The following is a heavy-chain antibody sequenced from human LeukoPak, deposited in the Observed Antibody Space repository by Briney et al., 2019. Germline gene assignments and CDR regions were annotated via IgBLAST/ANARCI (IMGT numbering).Heavy chain of an antibody. CDR2: INPSGGGT. J-gene: IGHJ4*02. V-gene: IGHV1-46*01. CDR3: AREIGPRQLHPWRSAFDY. Sequence: ASVKVSCKASGYTFTNYYMHWVRQAPGQGLEWMGIINPSGGGTSYAQKFQGRLTMTRDTSTTTVYMELSSLRSEDTAMYYCAREIGPRQLHPWRSAFDYWGQGTLVTVSS. CDR1: GYTFTNYY. D-gene: IGHD5-18*01.